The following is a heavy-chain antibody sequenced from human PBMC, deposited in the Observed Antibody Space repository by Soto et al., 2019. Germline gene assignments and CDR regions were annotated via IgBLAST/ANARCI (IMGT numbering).Heavy chain of an antibody. V-gene: IGHV3-48*03. CDR2: ISSSGSTI. D-gene: IGHD6-13*01. CDR3: ARGQYSSSWYVIPFDY. CDR1: GFTFSSYE. J-gene: IGHJ4*02. Sequence: EVQLVESGGGLVQPGGSLRLSCAASGFTFSSYEMNWVRQAPGKGLEWVSYISSSGSTIYYADSVKGRFTISRDNAKNSLYLQMNSLRAEDTAVYYCARGQYSSSWYVIPFDYWGQGTLVTVSS.